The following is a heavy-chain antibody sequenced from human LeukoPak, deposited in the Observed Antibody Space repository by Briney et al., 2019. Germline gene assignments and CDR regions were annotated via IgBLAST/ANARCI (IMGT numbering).Heavy chain of an antibody. J-gene: IGHJ4*02. CDR1: GFTFSTYV. D-gene: IGHD3-10*01. V-gene: IGHV3-64D*09. CDR2: ISSDGGST. Sequence: PGGSLRLSCSASGFTFSTYVMHWVRQAPRKGLEYVSAISSDGGSTYYADSLKGRFTISRDSSKNTLYLQMRSLKTEDTAVYYCVRGFAISRFDYWGQGTLVTVSS. CDR3: VRGFAISRFDY.